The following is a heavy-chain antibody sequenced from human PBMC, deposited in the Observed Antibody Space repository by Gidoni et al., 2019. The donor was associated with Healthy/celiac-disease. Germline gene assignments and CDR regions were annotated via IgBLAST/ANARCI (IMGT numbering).Heavy chain of an antibody. J-gene: IGHJ6*02. CDR1: GFTVSSNY. CDR3: ARAQGYQTPEDYYYYYGMDV. V-gene: IGHV3-66*01. CDR2: IYSGGST. Sequence: EVQLVESGGGLVQPGGSLSLSCAASGFTVSSNYMSWVRQAPGKGLEWVSVIYSGGSTYYADSVKGRFTISRDNPKNTLYLQMNSLRAEDTAVYYCARAQGYQTPEDYYYYYGMDVWGQGTTVTVS. D-gene: IGHD2-2*01.